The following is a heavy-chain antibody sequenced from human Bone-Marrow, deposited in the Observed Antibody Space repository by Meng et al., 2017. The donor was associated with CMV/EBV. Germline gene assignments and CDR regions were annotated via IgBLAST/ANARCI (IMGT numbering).Heavy chain of an antibody. CDR1: GGSISSYY. V-gene: IGHV4-59*01. J-gene: IGHJ5*02. D-gene: IGHD3-16*01. CDR2: IYYSGST. Sequence: SETLSLTCTASGGSISSYYWSWIRQPPGKGLEWIGYIYYSGSTNYNPSLKSRVTISVDTSKNQFSLKLSSVTAADTAVYYCARVLGELPWGLNWFDPWGQGTLVTVSS. CDR3: ARVLGELPWGLNWFDP.